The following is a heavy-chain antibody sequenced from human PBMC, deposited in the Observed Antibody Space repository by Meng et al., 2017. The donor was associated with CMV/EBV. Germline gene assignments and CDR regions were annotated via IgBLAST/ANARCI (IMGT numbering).Heavy chain of an antibody. D-gene: IGHD2-2*02. CDR1: GGTFSSYA. V-gene: IGHV1-69*10. Sequence: KVSCKASGGTFSSYAISWVRQAPGQGLEWMGGIIPILGIANYAQKFQGRVTITADKSTSTAYMELSSLRSEDTAVYYCALRPYCSSTSCYNDYWGQGTLVTVSS. CDR3: ALRPYCSSTSCYNDY. CDR2: IIPILGIA. J-gene: IGHJ4*02.